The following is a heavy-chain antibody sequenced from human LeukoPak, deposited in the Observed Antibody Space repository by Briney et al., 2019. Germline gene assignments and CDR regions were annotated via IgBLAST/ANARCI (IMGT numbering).Heavy chain of an antibody. CDR1: GFTFSSSA. CDR2: ISASGGST. Sequence: PGESLRLSCAASGFTFSSSAMSWVRQAPGKGLEWVSGISASGGSTYYADSVKGRFTVSRDNSKNTLYLQMSSLRAEDTAVYYCAKSGRNWAYLEYWGQGTLVTVSS. D-gene: IGHD7-27*01. CDR3: AKSGRNWAYLEY. J-gene: IGHJ4*02. V-gene: IGHV3-23*01.